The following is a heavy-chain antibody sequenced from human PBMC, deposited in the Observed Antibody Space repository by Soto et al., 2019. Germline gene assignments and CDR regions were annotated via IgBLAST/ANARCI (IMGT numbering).Heavy chain of an antibody. J-gene: IGHJ6*02. CDR2: INHSGST. CDR3: ARALPYYDFLTGYYTGDCYCGRDV. D-gene: IGHD3-9*01. Sequence: SETLSLTCAVYGGSFSGYYWSWIRQPPGKGLEWIGEINHSGSTNYNPSLKSRVTISVDTSKNQFSLKLSYLTAADTAVYYFARALPYYDFLTGYYTGDCYCGRDVWGQVTTVTASS. CDR1: GGSFSGYY. V-gene: IGHV4-34*01.